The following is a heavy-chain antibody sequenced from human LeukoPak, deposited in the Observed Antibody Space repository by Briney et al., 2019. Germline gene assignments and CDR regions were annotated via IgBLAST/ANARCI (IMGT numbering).Heavy chain of an antibody. V-gene: IGHV3-7*01. CDR3: ARSSIVVVSSLDY. J-gene: IGHJ4*02. CDR1: GLTLSGQW. CDR2: IKQDGSEK. Sequence: GGCLRLSCAASGLTLSGQWMNWVRQAPGQVLEWVAKIKQDGSEKYYVGSVKGRFTISRDNSKNTLYLQMGSLTAEDMAVYYCARSSIVVVSSLDYWGQGTLVTVSS. D-gene: IGHD2-2*01.